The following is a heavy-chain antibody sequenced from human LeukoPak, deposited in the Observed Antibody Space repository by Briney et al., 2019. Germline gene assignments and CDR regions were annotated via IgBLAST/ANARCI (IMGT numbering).Heavy chain of an antibody. CDR3: TRLADIVVVPTTS. D-gene: IGHD2-2*01. J-gene: IGHJ5*02. Sequence: GGSLRLSCAASGFTFSSYDMHWVRQATGKGLEWVSAIGTAGDPYYPGSVKGRFTISRENAKNSLYLQMNTLQTDDTAVYYCTRLADIVVVPTTSWGQGTLVTVSS. CDR2: IGTAGDP. V-gene: IGHV3-13*05. CDR1: GFTFSSYD.